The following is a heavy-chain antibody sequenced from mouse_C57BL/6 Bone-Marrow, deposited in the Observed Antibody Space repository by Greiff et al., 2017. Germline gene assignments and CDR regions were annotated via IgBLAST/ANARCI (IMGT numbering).Heavy chain of an antibody. V-gene: IGHV1-53*01. J-gene: IGHJ3*01. CDR3: ARKHYGSSRGFAF. CDR1: GYTFTSYW. CDR2: INPSNGGT. Sequence: VQLQQPGTELVKPGASVKLSCKASGYTFTSYWMHWVKQRPGQGLEWIGNINPSNGGTNYNEKFTGKATLTLDKSSSTAYMQLSSLTSEDAAVYYCARKHYGSSRGFAFGGQGTRVTGSA. D-gene: IGHD1-1*01.